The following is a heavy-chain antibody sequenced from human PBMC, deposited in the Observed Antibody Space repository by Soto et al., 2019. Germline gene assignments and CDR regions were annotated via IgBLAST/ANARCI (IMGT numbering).Heavy chain of an antibody. J-gene: IGHJ5*02. D-gene: IGHD5-18*01. Sequence: PSETLSLTCTVSGGSISSGDYYWSWIRQPPGKGLGWIGYIYYSGSTYYNPSLKSRVTISVDTSKNQFSLKLSSVTAADTAVYYCARASSTRVYGYGYCFDPWGQGTLVTVSS. CDR2: IYYSGST. V-gene: IGHV4-30-4*01. CDR3: ARASSTRVYGYGYCFDP. CDR1: GGSISSGDYY.